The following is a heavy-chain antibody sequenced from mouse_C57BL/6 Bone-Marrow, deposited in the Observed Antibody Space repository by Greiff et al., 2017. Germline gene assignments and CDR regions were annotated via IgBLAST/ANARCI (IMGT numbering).Heavy chain of an antibody. CDR3: ASSTMVTTTGYYFDY. J-gene: IGHJ2*01. CDR1: GYTFTSYW. Sequence: QVQLQQPGAELVKPGASVKMSCKASGYTFTSYWITWVQQRPGQGLEWIGDIYPGSGSTNYNEKFKSKATLTVDTSSSTDYMQLSSLTSEDSAVYDGASSTMVTTTGYYFDYWGQGTTLTVSS. D-gene: IGHD2-2*01. V-gene: IGHV1-55*01. CDR2: IYPGSGST.